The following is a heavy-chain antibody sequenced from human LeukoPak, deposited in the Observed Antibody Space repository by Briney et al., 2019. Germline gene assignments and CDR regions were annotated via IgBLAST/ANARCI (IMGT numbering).Heavy chain of an antibody. J-gene: IGHJ4*02. V-gene: IGHV1-8*02. CDR1: GYTFTSYA. CDR2: MNPNSGNT. D-gene: IGHD3-10*01. Sequence: ASVKVSCKASGYTFTSYAMHWVRQAPGQSLEWMGWMNPNSGNTGYAQKFQGRVTMTRNTSISTVYMELSSLRSEDTAVYYCARGTMVRGVVDYWGQGTLVTVSS. CDR3: ARGTMVRGVVDY.